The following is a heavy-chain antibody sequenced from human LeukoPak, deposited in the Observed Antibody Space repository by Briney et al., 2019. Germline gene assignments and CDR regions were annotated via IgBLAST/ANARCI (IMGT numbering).Heavy chain of an antibody. CDR2: ISAGSTYI. V-gene: IGHV3-21*01. J-gene: IGHJ4*02. CDR3: VRDGATRLEFDY. D-gene: IGHD4/OR15-4a*01. CDR1: GFTFNNYS. Sequence: GGSLRPSCAASGFTFNNYSMNWVRQAPGKGLEWVSSISAGSTYIHYADSVKGRFTISRDNARNSLFMQMNSLRAEGTAVYYCVRDGATRLEFDYWGQGTLVTVSS.